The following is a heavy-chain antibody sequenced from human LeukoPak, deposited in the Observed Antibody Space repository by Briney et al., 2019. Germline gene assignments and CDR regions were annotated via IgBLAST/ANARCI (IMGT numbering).Heavy chain of an antibody. CDR3: AKDHEEGAVDY. CDR2: IWYDGSNK. J-gene: IGHJ4*02. V-gene: IGHV3-33*06. Sequence: GGSLRLSCAASGFTFSSYWMHWVRQAPGKGLEWVAVIWYDGSNKYYADSVKGRFTISRDNSKNTLYLQMNSLRAEDTAVYYCAKDHEEGAVDYWGQGTLVTVSS. CDR1: GFTFSSYW. D-gene: IGHD3-16*01.